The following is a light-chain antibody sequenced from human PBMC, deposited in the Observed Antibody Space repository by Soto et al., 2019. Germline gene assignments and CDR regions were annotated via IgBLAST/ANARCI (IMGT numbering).Light chain of an antibody. CDR3: SSYTSSSTYV. V-gene: IGLV2-14*01. CDR1: GSDVGGYDY. CDR2: EVT. Sequence: ALAQPASVSGSPGQSITISCTGTGSDVGGYDYVSWYQHHPGKAPKVMIYEVTNRPSGVSNRFSGSKSGNTASLTISGLLAEDEADYYCSSYTSSSTYVFGTGTKVTVL. J-gene: IGLJ1*01.